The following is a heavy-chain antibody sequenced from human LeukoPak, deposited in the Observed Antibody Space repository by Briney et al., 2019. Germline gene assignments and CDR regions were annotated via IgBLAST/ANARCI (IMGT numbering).Heavy chain of an antibody. CDR2: INHSGST. V-gene: IGHV4-34*01. CDR1: GGSFSGYY. CDR3: ATNSPPQH. D-gene: IGHD4-23*01. Sequence: SETLSLTCAVYGGSFSGYYWSWIRQPPGKGLEWIGEINHSGSTNYNPSLKSRVTISVDTSKNQFSLKLSSVTAADTAVYYCATNSPPQHWGQGTLVTVSS. J-gene: IGHJ1*01.